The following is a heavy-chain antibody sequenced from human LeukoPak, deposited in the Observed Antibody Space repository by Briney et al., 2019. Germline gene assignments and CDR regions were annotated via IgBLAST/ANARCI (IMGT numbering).Heavy chain of an antibody. V-gene: IGHV1-69*13. J-gene: IGHJ4*02. CDR2: IIPIFGTA. D-gene: IGHD6-13*01. Sequence: SVKVSCKASGGTFSSYAISWVRQAPGQGLEWMGGIIPIFGTANYAQKFQGRVAITSDESTSTAYMELSSLRSEDTAVYYCARSMYSSSPPLYFDYWGQGTLVTASS. CDR1: GGTFSSYA. CDR3: ARSMYSSSPPLYFDY.